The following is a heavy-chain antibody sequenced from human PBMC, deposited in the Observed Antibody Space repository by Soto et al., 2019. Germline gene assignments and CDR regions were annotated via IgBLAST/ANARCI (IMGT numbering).Heavy chain of an antibody. J-gene: IGHJ4*02. CDR2: ISDRGGSS. CDR1: GFSFNSYA. V-gene: IGHV3-23*01. CDR3: AKGSIEYSASVDN. Sequence: EVHLLESGGGLVQPGGSLRLSCAASGFSFNSYAMVSVRQAPGKGLEWVSVISDRGGSSYVADSVKGRFPISRDNSKYVLSLEMNSLRAEDTAIYFCAKGSIEYSASVDNWGQGTVVLVSS. D-gene: IGHD5-12*01.